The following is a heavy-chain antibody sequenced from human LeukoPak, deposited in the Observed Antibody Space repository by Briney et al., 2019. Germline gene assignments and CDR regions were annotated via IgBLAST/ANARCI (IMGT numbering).Heavy chain of an antibody. Sequence: QPGGSLRLSCAASGFNFSSYWFSWVRQAPGKGLEWVANIKQDGSEKYYVDSVKGRFTISRDNAKNSLYLQMNSLRAEDTAVYYCAKDHHLGAPTEDIWGQGTMVTVSS. V-gene: IGHV3-7*01. D-gene: IGHD6-6*01. CDR3: AKDHHLGAPTEDI. CDR2: IKQDGSEK. J-gene: IGHJ3*02. CDR1: GFNFSSYW.